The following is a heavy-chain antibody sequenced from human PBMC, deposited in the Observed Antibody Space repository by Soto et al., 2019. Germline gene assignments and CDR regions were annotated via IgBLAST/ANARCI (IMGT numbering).Heavy chain of an antibody. Sequence: QLQLHESGPGLVKPSETLSLTWNVSGDSIGRFYWSWIRQSAGKGLEWIGRVYSTGGVTYNPALKGRVTISLDRSNNLVSLEMNSVTAADTAVYFCARDRSGTGLDIWGRGPRVSVSS. CDR1: GDSIGRFY. D-gene: IGHD1-26*01. V-gene: IGHV4-4*07. CDR3: ARDRSGTGLDI. CDR2: VYSTGGV. J-gene: IGHJ6*02.